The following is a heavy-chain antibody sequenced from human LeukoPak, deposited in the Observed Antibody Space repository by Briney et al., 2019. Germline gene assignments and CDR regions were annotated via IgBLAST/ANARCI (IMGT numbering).Heavy chain of an antibody. Sequence: GGSLRLSCAASGFTFSSYAMSWVRQAPGKGLEWVSAISGSGGSTYYADSVKGRFTISRDNSKNTLYLQMNSLRAEDTAVYYCARGEVRAVAGPSYYYYGMDVWGQGTTVTVSS. D-gene: IGHD6-19*01. CDR2: ISGSGGST. CDR1: GFTFSSYA. V-gene: IGHV3-23*01. J-gene: IGHJ6*02. CDR3: ARGEVRAVAGPSYYYYGMDV.